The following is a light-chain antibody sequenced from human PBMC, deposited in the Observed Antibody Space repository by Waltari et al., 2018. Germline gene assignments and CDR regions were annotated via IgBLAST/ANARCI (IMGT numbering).Light chain of an antibody. CDR3: MQGXXXPXT. Sequence: DVVXTXSPXFLXXTLXQPXSMSXRSSQSPVHSDGNTYLNWFHQRPGRSPRRLIYKISRRXSGXPDRFSGSGSGTXFTLKISXXEAXXVXXXYXMQGXXXPXTF. CDR1: QSPVHSDGNTY. V-gene: IGKV2-30*02. J-gene: IGKJ2*01. CDR2: KIS.